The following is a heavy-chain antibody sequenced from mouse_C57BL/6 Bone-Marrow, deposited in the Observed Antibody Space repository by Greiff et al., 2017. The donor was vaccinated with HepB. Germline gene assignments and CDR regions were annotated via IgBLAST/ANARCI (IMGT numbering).Heavy chain of an antibody. CDR3: AREDYYGSRVDV. D-gene: IGHD1-1*01. V-gene: IGHV1-22*01. CDR2: INPNNGGT. CDR1: GYTFTDYN. J-gene: IGHJ1*03. Sequence: EVKLVESGPELVKPGASVKMSCKASGYTFTDYNMHWVKQSHGKSLEWIGYINPNNGGTSYNQKFKGKATLTVNKSSSTAYMELRSLTSEDSAVYYCAREDYYGSRVDVWGTGTTVTVSS.